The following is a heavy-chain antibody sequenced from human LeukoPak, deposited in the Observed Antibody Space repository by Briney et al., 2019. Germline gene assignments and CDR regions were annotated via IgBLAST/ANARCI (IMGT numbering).Heavy chain of an antibody. CDR2: ISAYNGNT. CDR3: ARDRVGGDLTGVSLY. D-gene: IGHD4-17*01. Sequence: ALVKVSCKASGYPFDNFGLTWVRQAPGQGLEWMGWISAYNGNTDYEQKFRGRLTLTTETSTSTAYLELRSLKSDDTAVYYCARDRVGGDLTGVSLYWGQGTLVTVSS. V-gene: IGHV1-18*01. J-gene: IGHJ4*01. CDR1: GYPFDNFG.